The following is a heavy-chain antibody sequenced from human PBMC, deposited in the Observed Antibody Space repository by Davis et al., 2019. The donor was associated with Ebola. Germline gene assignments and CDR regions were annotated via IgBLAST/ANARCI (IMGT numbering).Heavy chain of an antibody. Sequence: ASVKVSCKASGYTFAGYCLHWVRQAPGQGLEYLGWINPNNGGTTYVLKCRDRVTMTRDTSINAAYMEVTSLTSDDTAIYYCARDSAGDFGGKSDYWGQGTLVTVSS. CDR3: ARDSAGDFGGKSDY. CDR2: INPNNGGT. D-gene: IGHD4-23*01. J-gene: IGHJ4*02. CDR1: GYTFAGYC. V-gene: IGHV1-2*02.